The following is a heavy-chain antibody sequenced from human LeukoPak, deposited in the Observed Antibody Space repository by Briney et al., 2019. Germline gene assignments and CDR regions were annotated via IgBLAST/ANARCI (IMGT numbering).Heavy chain of an antibody. CDR3: AKASGGEITMTPDY. V-gene: IGHV3-74*01. D-gene: IGHD3-22*01. J-gene: IGHJ4*02. CDR2: IEGDGSRS. CDR1: GFTFSSFW. Sequence: PGGSLRLSCAASGFTFSSFWMHWVRQAPGKGLVWVSRIEGDGSRSTYADSVESRFTISRDNAKNTLYLQMNSLRAEDTAVYYCAKASGGEITMTPDYWGQGTLVTVSS.